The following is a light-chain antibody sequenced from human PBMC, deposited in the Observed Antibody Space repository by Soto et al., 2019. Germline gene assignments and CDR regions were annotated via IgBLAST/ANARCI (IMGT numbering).Light chain of an antibody. J-gene: IGLJ2*01. Sequence: QPVLTQPPSVSGAPGQRVTISCTGSSSNIGAGYAVHWYQQLPGTAPKLLIYTNSNRPSGVPDRFSGSKSGTSASLAITGLQAEDAADYYCQSYDTSLSVVFGGGTKLTVL. CDR2: TNS. V-gene: IGLV1-40*01. CDR3: QSYDTSLSVV. CDR1: SSNIGAGYA.